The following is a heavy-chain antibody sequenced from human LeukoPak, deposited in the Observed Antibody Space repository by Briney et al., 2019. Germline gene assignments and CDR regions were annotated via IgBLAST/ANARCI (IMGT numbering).Heavy chain of an antibody. Sequence: SETLSLTCTVSGGSISSYYWRWIRQPPGKGLEWIGYIYYSGSTNYNPSLKSRVTISVDTSKNQFSLKLSSVTAADTAVYYCARVASYGENWFDPWGQGTLVTVSS. CDR3: ARVASYGENWFDP. V-gene: IGHV4-59*01. CDR1: GGSISSYY. D-gene: IGHD3-10*01. CDR2: IYYSGST. J-gene: IGHJ5*02.